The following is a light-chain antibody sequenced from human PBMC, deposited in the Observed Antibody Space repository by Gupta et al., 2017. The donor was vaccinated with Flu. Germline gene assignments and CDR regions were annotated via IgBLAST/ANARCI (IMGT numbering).Light chain of an antibody. CDR1: SSNIGSNY. CDR2: RNN. Sequence: QSVLTQPHSASGTPGQRVTISCSGSSSNIGSNYVYWYQQLPGPAPKLLIYRNNQRPSGVPDRFSGSKSGTSASLAISGLRSEDEAGYYCAAWDDSLSAWVFGGGTKLTVL. V-gene: IGLV1-47*01. J-gene: IGLJ3*02. CDR3: AAWDDSLSAWV.